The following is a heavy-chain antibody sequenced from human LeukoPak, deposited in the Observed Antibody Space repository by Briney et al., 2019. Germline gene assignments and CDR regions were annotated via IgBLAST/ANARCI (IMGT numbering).Heavy chain of an antibody. J-gene: IGHJ4*02. CDR3: ARRVDGLDY. CDR1: GFTFSRYW. Sequence: GGSLRLSCAASGFTFSRYWMSWVRQAPGKGLEWVANIKQDAREKYYVDSVKGRFTISRDNAKNSLYLQMNSLRAEDTAVYYCARRVDGLDYWGQGTLVTVSS. D-gene: IGHD3-10*01. CDR2: IKQDAREK. V-gene: IGHV3-7*01.